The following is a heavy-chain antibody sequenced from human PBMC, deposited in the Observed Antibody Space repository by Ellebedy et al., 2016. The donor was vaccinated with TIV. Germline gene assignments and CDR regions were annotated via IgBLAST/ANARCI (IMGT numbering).Heavy chain of an antibody. D-gene: IGHD3-9*01. CDR1: GYTFTSYG. J-gene: IGHJ4*02. Sequence: AASVKVSCKASGYTFTSYGISWVRQAPGQGLEWMGWISTYNGNTNYAQKLQGRVTMTTDTYTSTAYMERRNLRSDDTAVYYGARFHYHMLTGHIDYWGQGTLVTVSS. V-gene: IGHV1-18*04. CDR3: ARFHYHMLTGHIDY. CDR2: ISTYNGNT.